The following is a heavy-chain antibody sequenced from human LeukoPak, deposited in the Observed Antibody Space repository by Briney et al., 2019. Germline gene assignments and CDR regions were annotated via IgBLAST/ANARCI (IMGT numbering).Heavy chain of an antibody. V-gene: IGHV3-21*01. CDR2: ISSTSSNT. Sequence: PGGSLRLSCAASGFTFSSNSMNWVRQVPGKGPEWVSSISSTSSNTYYADSVKGRFTISRDNAKNSLSLQMNSLRAEDTAVYYCAKEFCSGGRCYAYLDYWGPGTLVSVSS. CDR3: AKEFCSGGRCYAYLDY. D-gene: IGHD2-15*01. CDR1: GFTFSSNS. J-gene: IGHJ4*02.